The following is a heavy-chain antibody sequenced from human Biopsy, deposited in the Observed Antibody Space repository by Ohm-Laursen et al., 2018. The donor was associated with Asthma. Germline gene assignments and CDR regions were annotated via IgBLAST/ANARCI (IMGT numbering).Heavy chain of an antibody. D-gene: IGHD3-22*01. V-gene: IGHV3-53*01. CDR2: IYSGGTS. CDR1: GFTFGDYW. J-gene: IGHJ4*02. Sequence: SLRLSCAASGFTFGDYWMSWARQAPGKGLEWVSVIYSGGTSHTADSVGGRFTISRDYSKNTLYPQMHSLRAEDTAVYYCARGDSSNWSHYYFDYWGQGTLVTVSS. CDR3: ARGDSSNWSHYYFDY.